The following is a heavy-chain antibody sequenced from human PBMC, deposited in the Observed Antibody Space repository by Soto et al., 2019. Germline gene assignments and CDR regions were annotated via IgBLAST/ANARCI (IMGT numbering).Heavy chain of an antibody. V-gene: IGHV3-23*01. Sequence: EVQLLESGGRLVQPGGALRLSCAASGFTFRNYAMSWVRLAPGKGLEWVSAISGTGGSTYYADSVKGRFTISRDNSGNTLYLQMYTLIAEDTALYYCAKDWYSSTWFAADFWGQGTLVTVSS. CDR2: ISGTGGST. J-gene: IGHJ4*02. CDR1: GFTFRNYA. CDR3: AKDWYSSTWFAADF. D-gene: IGHD6-13*01.